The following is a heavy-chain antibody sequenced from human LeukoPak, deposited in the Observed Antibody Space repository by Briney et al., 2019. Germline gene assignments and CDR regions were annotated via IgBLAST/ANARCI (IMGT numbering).Heavy chain of an antibody. J-gene: IGHJ4*02. V-gene: IGHV2-5*01. CDR1: GFSVNSTGVG. CDR3: AHVRTTLPVPEGPMSYFVY. Sequence: SGPTLVNPTQTLTLTCTFSGFSVNSTGVGVGWIRQSPGKALEWLGIIYWSDDKRYSRSLKSRLTITKDTSKKQVALTMTNMDPVDTATYFCAHVRTTLPVPEGPMSYFVYWGQGTLVTVSS. D-gene: IGHD6-19*01. CDR2: IYWSDDK.